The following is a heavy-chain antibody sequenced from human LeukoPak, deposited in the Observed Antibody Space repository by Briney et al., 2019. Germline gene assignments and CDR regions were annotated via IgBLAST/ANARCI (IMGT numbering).Heavy chain of an antibody. CDR1: GGSLSSGDYY. Sequence: PSETLSLTCTVSGGSLSSGDYYWSWIRQPPGKGLEWNGYIYYSGSTYYNPSLKSRVTISVDTSKNQFSLKLSSVTAADTAVYYCARVPAQEMYYFDYWGQGTLVTVSS. CDR3: ARVPAQEMYYFDY. V-gene: IGHV4-30-4*01. J-gene: IGHJ4*02. D-gene: IGHD2-2*01. CDR2: IYYSGST.